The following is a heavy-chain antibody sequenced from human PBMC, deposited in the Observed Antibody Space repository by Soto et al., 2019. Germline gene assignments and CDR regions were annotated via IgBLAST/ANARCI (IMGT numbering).Heavy chain of an antibody. D-gene: IGHD4-17*01. V-gene: IGHV4-30-4*01. CDR2: IYYSGST. CDR3: ARTTVTTDFDY. CDR1: GGSIISGDYY. J-gene: IGHJ4*02. Sequence: PSETLSFTCTVSGGSIISGDYYFSCIRQPPGKGLEWIGYIYYSGSTYYNPSLKSRVTISVDTSKNQFSLKLSSMTAADTAVYYCARTTVTTDFDYWGQGTLVTVSS.